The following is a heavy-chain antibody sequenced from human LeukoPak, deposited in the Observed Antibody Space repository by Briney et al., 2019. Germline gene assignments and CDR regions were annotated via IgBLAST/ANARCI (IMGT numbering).Heavy chain of an antibody. CDR1: GGSISNYY. D-gene: IGHD5-18*01. V-gene: IGHV4-4*07. CDR2: INTSGST. CDR3: AGSRGTALITRFDY. J-gene: IGHJ4*02. Sequence: SETLSLTCTVSGGSISNYYWSWIRQPAGKGLEWIGRINTSGSTNYNPSLESRVFMSVDTSKSQFSLKLNSVTSADTAVYFCAGSRGTALITRFDYWGQGTLVTVSS.